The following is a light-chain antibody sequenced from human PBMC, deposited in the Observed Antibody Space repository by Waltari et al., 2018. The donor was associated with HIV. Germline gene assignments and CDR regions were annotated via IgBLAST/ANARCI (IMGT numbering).Light chain of an antibody. V-gene: IGKV3-15*01. Sequence: EIVMTQSPATLSVSPGERATLSCRASQTVSSNLAWYQQKPGQAPRLVIYAASNRATGVPARFSGSGSGTEFTLTISSLQSEDFAVYYCQQRSNWPLTFGGGTKVEIK. CDR2: AAS. J-gene: IGKJ4*01. CDR3: QQRSNWPLT. CDR1: QTVSSN.